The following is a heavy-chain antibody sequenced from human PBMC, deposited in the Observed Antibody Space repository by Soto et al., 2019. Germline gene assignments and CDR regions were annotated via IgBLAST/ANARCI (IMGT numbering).Heavy chain of an antibody. CDR2: ISTFTGDT. CDR3: ARDRGPSSGYYPYLFDP. J-gene: IGHJ5*02. D-gene: IGHD3-22*01. Sequence: GASVKVSCKTSGYTFARYGISWVRQAPGQGLEWLGWISTFTGDTDYAQKFQDRLTMTTDTSTTTAYMELRSLRSDDTAVYYCARDRGPSSGYYPYLFDPWGQGSLVIVSS. CDR1: GYTFARYG. V-gene: IGHV1-18*01.